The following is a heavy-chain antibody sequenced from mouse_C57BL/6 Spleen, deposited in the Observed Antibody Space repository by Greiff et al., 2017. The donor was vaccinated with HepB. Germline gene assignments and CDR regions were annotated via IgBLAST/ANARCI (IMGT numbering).Heavy chain of an antibody. J-gene: IGHJ1*03. CDR1: GYTFTSYG. CDR2: IYPRSGNT. CDR3: ARHYGSSYRYFDV. D-gene: IGHD1-1*01. V-gene: IGHV1-81*01. Sequence: VQLQESGAELARPGASVKLSCKASGYTFTSYGISWVKQRTGQGLEWIGEIYPRSGNTYYNEKFKGKATLTADKSSSTAYMELRSLTSEDSAVYFCARHYGSSYRYFDVWGTGTTVTVSS.